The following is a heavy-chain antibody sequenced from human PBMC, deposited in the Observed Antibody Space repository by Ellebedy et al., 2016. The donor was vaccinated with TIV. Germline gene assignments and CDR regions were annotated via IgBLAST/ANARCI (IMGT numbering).Heavy chain of an antibody. D-gene: IGHD6-19*01. Sequence: MPGGSLRLSCTVSGGSISSYYWSWIRQPPGKGLEWIGYIYYSGSTNYNPSLKSRVTISVDTSKNQFSLKLSSVTAADTAVYYCARHLRGFIAMAGYFDYWGQGTLVTVSS. CDR2: IYYSGST. J-gene: IGHJ4*02. V-gene: IGHV4-59*01. CDR3: ARHLRGFIAMAGYFDY. CDR1: GGSISSYY.